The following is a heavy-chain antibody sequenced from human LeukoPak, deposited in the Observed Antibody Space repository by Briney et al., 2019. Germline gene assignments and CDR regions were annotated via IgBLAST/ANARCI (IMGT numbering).Heavy chain of an antibody. D-gene: IGHD2-21*02. CDR3: ARGPPIVVVTAQLDY. CDR1: GYSISGGYY. Sequence: SETLSLTCAVSGYSISGGYYWGWIRQPPGKGLEGIGSFYHSGSTYYNPSLKSRVTISVDTSKNQFSLKLSSVTAADTAVYYCARGPPIVVVTAQLDYWGQGTLVTVSS. V-gene: IGHV4-38-2*01. CDR2: FYHSGST. J-gene: IGHJ4*02.